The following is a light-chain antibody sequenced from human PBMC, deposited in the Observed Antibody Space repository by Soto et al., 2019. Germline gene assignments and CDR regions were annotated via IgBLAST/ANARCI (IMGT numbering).Light chain of an antibody. Sequence: QSVXTQPPSASGXXXXSVXXXXXGTSXXXGGYNYVSWYQQHPGKAPKLMIYEVSKRPSGVPDRFSGSKSGNTASLTVSGLQAEDEADYYCSSYAGSNNLGVFGGGTKLTVL. V-gene: IGLV2-8*01. CDR3: SSYAGSNNLGV. J-gene: IGLJ2*01. CDR1: SXXXGGYNY. CDR2: EVS.